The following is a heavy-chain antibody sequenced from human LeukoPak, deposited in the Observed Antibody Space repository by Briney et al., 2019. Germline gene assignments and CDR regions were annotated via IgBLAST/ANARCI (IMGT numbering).Heavy chain of an antibody. CDR3: ARETGTGPADY. CDR2: INPSGGST. Sequence: ASVKVSCKASGYTFTSYYMHWVRQAPGQGLEWMGIINPSGGSTSHAQKFQGRVTMTRDTSTSTLYMELSSLRYEDTAVYYCARETGTGPADYWGQGTLVTVSS. CDR1: GYTFTSYY. D-gene: IGHD1-1*01. V-gene: IGHV1-46*01. J-gene: IGHJ4*02.